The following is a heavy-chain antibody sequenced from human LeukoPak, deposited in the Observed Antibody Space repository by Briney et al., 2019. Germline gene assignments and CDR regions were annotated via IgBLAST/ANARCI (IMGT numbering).Heavy chain of an antibody. CDR3: AGGGYQLLWY. D-gene: IGHD2-2*01. CDR2: IKQDGSEK. CDR1: GFTFSSYW. J-gene: IGHJ4*02. Sequence: PGGSLRLSCAASGFTFSSYWMSWVRQAPGTGLEWVASIKQDGSEKSYVDSVKGRFTISRDNAKNSLYLQMNSLRAEDTAVYYLAGGGYQLLWYGGRGTLVTVPS. V-gene: IGHV3-7*04.